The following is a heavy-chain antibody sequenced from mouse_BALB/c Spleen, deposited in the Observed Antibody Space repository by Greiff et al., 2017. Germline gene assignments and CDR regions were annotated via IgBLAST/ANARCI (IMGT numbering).Heavy chain of an antibody. J-gene: IGHJ3*01. D-gene: IGHD1-2*01. CDR3: ARDLGLRLLAY. CDR1: GFSLTSYG. CDR2: IWAGGST. Sequence: VMLVESGPGLVAPSQSLSITCTVSGFSLTSYGVHWVRQPPGKGLEWLGVIWAGGSTNYNSALMSRLSISKDNSKSQVFLKMNSLQTDDTAMYYCARDLGLRLLAYWGQGTLVTVSA. V-gene: IGHV2-9*02.